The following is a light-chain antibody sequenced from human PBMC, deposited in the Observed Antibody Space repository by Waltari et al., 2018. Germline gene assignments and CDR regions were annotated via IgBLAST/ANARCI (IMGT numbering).Light chain of an antibody. CDR1: SRDVGGYDF. CDR3: SSYTSISTSVV. Sequence: QSALTQPASVSGSPGQSITISCTGTSRDVGGYDFVFWYQQSPGKAPKLVIYDVYYRPSGVSDRFSASKSGNTASLTISGLQTEDEADYYCSSYTSISTSVVFGGGTKLTVL. V-gene: IGLV2-14*03. J-gene: IGLJ2*01. CDR2: DVY.